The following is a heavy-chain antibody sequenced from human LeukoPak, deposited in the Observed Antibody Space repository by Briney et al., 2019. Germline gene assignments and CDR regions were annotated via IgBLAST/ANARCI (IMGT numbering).Heavy chain of an antibody. V-gene: IGHV3-23*01. CDR3: AKGRSRRGMAVAGTPFDY. CDR1: GFTFSSYA. Sequence: PGGSLRLSCAASGFTFSSYAMSWVRQAPGKGLEWVSAISGSGGSTYYADSVKGRFTISRDNSKNTLYLQMNSLRAEDTAVYYCAKGRSRRGMAVAGTPFDYWGQGTLVTVSS. D-gene: IGHD6-19*01. J-gene: IGHJ4*02. CDR2: ISGSGGST.